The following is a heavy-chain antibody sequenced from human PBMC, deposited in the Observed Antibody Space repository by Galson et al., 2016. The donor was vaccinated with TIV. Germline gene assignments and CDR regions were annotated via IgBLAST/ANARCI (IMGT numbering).Heavy chain of an antibody. CDR2: ISGYNGNT. CDR3: ARMPTKTFDFWSGYDNQFHMDV. V-gene: IGHV1-18*04. Sequence: SVKVSCKASGYTLSSYFLNWVRQAPGQGLEWVGWISGYNGNTNSAQKFQGRVTMTTDTSTNTAYMELRSLTSDDTAVYYCARMPTKTFDFWSGYDNQFHMDVWGKGTTVTVSS. CDR1: GYTLSSYF. D-gene: IGHD3-3*01. J-gene: IGHJ6*03.